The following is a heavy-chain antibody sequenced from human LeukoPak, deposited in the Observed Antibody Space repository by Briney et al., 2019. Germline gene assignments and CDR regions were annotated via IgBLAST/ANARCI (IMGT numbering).Heavy chain of an antibody. CDR3: ARVIAAAGQYYFDY. D-gene: IGHD6-13*01. V-gene: IGHV4-39*07. Sequence: SETLSLTCTVSGGSLSSSSYYWGWVRQPPGKGLEWVGSIYYSGSTYYNPSLKSRVTISVDTSKNQFSLKLSSVTAADTAVYYCARVIAAAGQYYFDYWGQGTMVTVSS. CDR1: GGSLSSSSYY. J-gene: IGHJ4*02. CDR2: IYYSGST.